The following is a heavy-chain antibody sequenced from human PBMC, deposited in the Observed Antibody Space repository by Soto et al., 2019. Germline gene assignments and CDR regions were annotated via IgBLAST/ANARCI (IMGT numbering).Heavy chain of an antibody. D-gene: IGHD6-6*01. J-gene: IGHJ3*02. Sequence: GESLKISCKGSGYSFTSYWISWVRQMPGKGLEWMGRIYPSDSYTNYSPSFQGHVTISADKSISTAYLQWSSLKASDTAMYYCAASLGPDAFDIWGQGTMVTVSS. CDR3: AASLGPDAFDI. V-gene: IGHV5-10-1*01. CDR1: GYSFTSYW. CDR2: IYPSDSYT.